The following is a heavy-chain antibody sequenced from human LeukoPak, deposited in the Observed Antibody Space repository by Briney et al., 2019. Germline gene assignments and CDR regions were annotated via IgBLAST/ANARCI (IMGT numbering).Heavy chain of an antibody. Sequence: GGSLRPSCAASGFTFRSYAMSWVRQAPGKGLEWVSGISWNSGSIGYADSVKGRFTISRDNAKNSLYLQMNSLRAEDTALYYCAKARYYDSSGYPDYWGQGTLVTVSS. CDR1: GFTFRSYA. J-gene: IGHJ4*02. D-gene: IGHD3-22*01. CDR2: ISWNSGSI. V-gene: IGHV3-9*01. CDR3: AKARYYDSSGYPDY.